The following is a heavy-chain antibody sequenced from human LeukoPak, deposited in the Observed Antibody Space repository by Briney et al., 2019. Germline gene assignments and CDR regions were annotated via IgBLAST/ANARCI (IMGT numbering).Heavy chain of an antibody. CDR3: ARVPLDCSGGSCRAPYFDY. CDR1: GYTFTSYA. D-gene: IGHD2-15*01. Sequence: GASVKVSCKASGYTFTSYAMNWVRQAPGQGLEWMGGIIPIFGTANYAQKFQGRVTITADKSTSTAYMELSSLRSEDTAVYYCARVPLDCSGGSCRAPYFDYWGQGTLVTVFS. CDR2: IIPIFGTA. V-gene: IGHV1-69*06. J-gene: IGHJ4*02.